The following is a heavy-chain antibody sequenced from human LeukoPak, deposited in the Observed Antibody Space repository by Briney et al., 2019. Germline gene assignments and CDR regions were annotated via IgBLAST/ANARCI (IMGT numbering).Heavy chain of an antibody. D-gene: IGHD3-22*01. J-gene: IGHJ4*02. CDR1: GFTFSSYA. CDR3: ATEPMDYYDSSGYSTIDY. V-gene: IGHV3-23*01. Sequence: GGSLRLSCAGSGFTFSSYAMSWVRQAPGKGLEWVSAISGSGGSTYYADSVKGRFTISRDNSKNTLYLQMNSLRAEDTAVYYCATEPMDYYDSSGYSTIDYWGQGTLVTVSS. CDR2: ISGSGGST.